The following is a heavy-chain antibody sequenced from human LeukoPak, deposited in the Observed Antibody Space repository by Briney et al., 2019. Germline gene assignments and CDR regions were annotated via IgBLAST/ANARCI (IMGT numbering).Heavy chain of an antibody. CDR1: GFTFSSYS. CDR3: ARGPSDFDY. J-gene: IGHJ4*02. CDR2: ISSTSSYI. V-gene: IGHV3-21*01. Sequence: PGGSLRLSCAASGFTFSSYSMDWVRQAPGKGLEWVSSISSTSSYIYYADSAKGRFTISRDNAKNSLYLQMNSLRAEDTAVYYCARGPSDFDYWGQGTLVTVSS.